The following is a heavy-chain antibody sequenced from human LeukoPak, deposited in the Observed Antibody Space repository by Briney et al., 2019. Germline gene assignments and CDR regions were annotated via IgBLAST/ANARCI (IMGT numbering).Heavy chain of an antibody. CDR2: ISHSGST. Sequence: PSETLSLTCSVYGGSFSDYYWSWIRQPPEKGLEWIGEISHSGSTKFNPSLKSRVTISVDTSRNQFSLNLTSVTAADTAVYYCARAGLSIFGMITPNWFDPWGQGTLVSVSS. D-gene: IGHD3-3*01. CDR3: ARAGLSIFGMITPNWFDP. V-gene: IGHV4-34*01. CDR1: GGSFSDYY. J-gene: IGHJ5*02.